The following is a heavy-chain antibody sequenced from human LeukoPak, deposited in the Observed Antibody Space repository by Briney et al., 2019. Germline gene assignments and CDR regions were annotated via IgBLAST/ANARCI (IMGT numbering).Heavy chain of an antibody. CDR2: MSYDRSRK. D-gene: IGHD1-1*01. CDR1: GFSFSSTA. V-gene: IGHV3-30*04. Sequence: GGSLRLSCAASGFSFSSTAMNWARQAPGKGLEWVAIMSYDRSRKYYADSVRGRFTISRDNPKNTVYLQMNSLRPEDTAVYYCATEGAGNNYLDTWGKGTLVTVSS. CDR3: ATEGAGNNYLDT. J-gene: IGHJ5*02.